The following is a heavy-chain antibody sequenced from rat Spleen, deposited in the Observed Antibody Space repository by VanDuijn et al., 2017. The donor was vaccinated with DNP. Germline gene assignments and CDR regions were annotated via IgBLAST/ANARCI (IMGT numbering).Heavy chain of an antibody. CDR3: ARRGSYSSSLFAY. CDR1: GFTFNNYD. D-gene: IGHD1-2*01. J-gene: IGHJ3*01. V-gene: IGHV5-25*01. Sequence: EVQLVESGGGLVQPGRSLKVSCAVSGFTFNNYDMAWVRQAPTKGLDWVASISPSGGSTYYRDSVKGRFTVSRDNAKSSLYLHMDSLRSEDTATYYCARRGSYSSSLFAYWGQGTLVTVSS. CDR2: ISPSGGST.